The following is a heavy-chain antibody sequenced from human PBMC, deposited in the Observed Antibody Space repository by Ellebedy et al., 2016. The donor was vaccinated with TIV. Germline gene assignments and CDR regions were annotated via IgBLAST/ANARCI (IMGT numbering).Heavy chain of an antibody. J-gene: IGHJ4*02. Sequence: GESLKISCAASGFTFGCCAMRWLRQAPGQGLRWVSVISNGGDTTYADSVKGRFTISRDNSKNTLYLQMNSLRADDTAMYYCAKLGGVLSWYADYWGLGTLVTVSP. CDR3: AKLGGVLSWYADY. V-gene: IGHV3-23*01. D-gene: IGHD6-13*01. CDR1: GFTFGCCA. CDR2: ISNGGDTT.